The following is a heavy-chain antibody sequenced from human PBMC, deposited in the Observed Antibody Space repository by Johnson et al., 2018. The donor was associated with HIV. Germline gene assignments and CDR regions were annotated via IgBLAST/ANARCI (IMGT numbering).Heavy chain of an antibody. CDR2: IWYDGSNK. CDR3: AKDQYCTGGVCYSGAFDI. D-gene: IGHD2-8*02. V-gene: IGHV3-33*03. CDR1: EFSFSTYA. J-gene: IGHJ3*02. Sequence: QVQLVESGGGVVQPGRSLRLSCAASEFSFSTYAMRWVRQAPGKGLEWVAVIWYDGSNKNYADSVKGRFTISRDNAKNSLYLQMNSLRAEDTAVYYCAKDQYCTGGVCYSGAFDIWGQGTMVTVSS.